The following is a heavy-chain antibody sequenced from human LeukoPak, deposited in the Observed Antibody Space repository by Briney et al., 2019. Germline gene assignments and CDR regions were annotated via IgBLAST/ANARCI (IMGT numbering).Heavy chain of an antibody. V-gene: IGHV4-39*01. CDR2: IYYSGST. J-gene: IGHJ4*02. CDR1: GGSISSSSYY. D-gene: IGHD6-13*01. CDR3: ARVAAAGYFDY. Sequence: PSETLSLTCTVSGGSISSSSYYWGWIRQPPWKGLEWIGSIYYSGSTYYNPSLKSRVTISVDTSKNQFSLKLSSVTAADTAVYYCARVAAAGYFDYWGQGTLVTVSS.